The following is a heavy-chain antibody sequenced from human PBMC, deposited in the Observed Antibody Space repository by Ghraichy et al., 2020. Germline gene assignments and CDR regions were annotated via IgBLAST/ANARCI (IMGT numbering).Heavy chain of an antibody. Sequence: SETLSLTCAVYGGSFSGYYWSWIRQPPGKGLEWIGEINHSGSTNYNPSLKSRVTISVDTSKNQFSLKLSSVTAVDTAVYYCARGWVDTAMEFPVYYYYYYMDVWGKGTTVTVSS. V-gene: IGHV4-34*01. CDR1: GGSFSGYY. CDR2: INHSGST. J-gene: IGHJ6*03. CDR3: ARGWVDTAMEFPVYYYYYYMDV. D-gene: IGHD5-18*01.